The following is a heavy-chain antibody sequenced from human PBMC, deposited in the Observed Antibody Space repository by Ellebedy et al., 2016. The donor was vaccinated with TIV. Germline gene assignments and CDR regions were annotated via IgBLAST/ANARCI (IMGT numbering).Heavy chain of an antibody. V-gene: IGHV5-10-1*01. D-gene: IGHD2-21*02. J-gene: IGHJ4*02. Sequence: PGGSLRLSCKLSGYTFRNNWISWVRQKPGKGLEWMGRIHPSDSDTDYRPSFLGHVTMSVDKSISFAFLQWSSLQASDTAMYYCARRCDSDFDSWGQGTVVTVSP. CDR2: IHPSDSDT. CDR1: GYTFRNNW. CDR3: ARRCDSDFDS.